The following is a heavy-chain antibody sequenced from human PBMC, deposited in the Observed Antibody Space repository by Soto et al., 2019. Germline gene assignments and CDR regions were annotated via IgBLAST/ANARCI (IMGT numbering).Heavy chain of an antibody. CDR1: GGSISSYY. J-gene: IGHJ5*02. CDR2: IYYSGST. Sequence: SETLSLTCTVSGGSISSYYWSWIRQPPGKGLEWIGYIYYSGSTNYNPSLKSRVTISVDMSKSQFSLKLSSVTAADTAVYYCAREDCSSTSCYGNWFDPWGQGTLVTVSS. D-gene: IGHD2-2*01. V-gene: IGHV4-59*01. CDR3: AREDCSSTSCYGNWFDP.